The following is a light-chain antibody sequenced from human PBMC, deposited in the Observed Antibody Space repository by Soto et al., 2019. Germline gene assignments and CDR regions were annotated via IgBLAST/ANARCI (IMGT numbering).Light chain of an antibody. CDR2: AAS. CDR3: QQLNSYPFT. CDR1: QGISSY. Sequence: DIVMTQSPDSLAVSLGERATITCRASQGISSYFAWYQQKPGKAHKLLIYAASTLQSGVPSRFSGSGSGTECTLTISSLQPEDFATYYCQQLNSYPFTFGPGTKVDIK. V-gene: IGKV1-9*01. J-gene: IGKJ3*01.